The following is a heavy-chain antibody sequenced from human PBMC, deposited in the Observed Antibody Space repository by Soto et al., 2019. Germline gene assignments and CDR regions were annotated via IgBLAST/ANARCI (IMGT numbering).Heavy chain of an antibody. CDR1: GYTFTSYA. V-gene: IGHV1-3*01. CDR3: ARGVAGPLHRFDP. J-gene: IGHJ5*02. D-gene: IGHD6-19*01. Sequence: QVQLVQSGAEVKKPGASVKVSCKASGYTFTSYAMHWVRQAPGQRLEWMGWINAGNGNTKYSQKLQGRVTITRDTSASTAYMELSSLRSEDTAVYYCARGVAGPLHRFDPWGQGTLVTVSS. CDR2: INAGNGNT.